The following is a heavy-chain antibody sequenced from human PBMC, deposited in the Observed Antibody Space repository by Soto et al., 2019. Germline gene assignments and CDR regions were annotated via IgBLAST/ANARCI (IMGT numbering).Heavy chain of an antibody. V-gene: IGHV3-15*07. CDR1: GFTFTNAW. CDR3: TTDLVGVTVRTA. CDR2: IRSKTDGGEA. Sequence: EVQLVESGGGLIKPGGSLRLSCAASGFTFTNAWMNWVRQAPGKGLEWVGRIRSKTDGGEADYAAPVKGRFTISRDDSENTVHLQMNSLKNDDTAVYYCTTDLVGVTVRTAWGQGTLVTVSS. D-gene: IGHD1-26*01. J-gene: IGHJ5*02.